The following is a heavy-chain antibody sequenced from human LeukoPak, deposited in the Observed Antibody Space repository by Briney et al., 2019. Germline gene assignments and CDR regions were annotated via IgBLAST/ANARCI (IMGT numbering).Heavy chain of an antibody. CDR3: ARGGVVVPAAIGNWFDP. D-gene: IGHD2-2*02. Sequence: SETLSLTCTVSGGSISSYYWSWIRQPPGKGLEWIGYIYYSGSTNYNPSLKSRVTISVDTSKNQFSLRLSSVTAADTAVYYCARGGVVVPAAIGNWFDPWGQGTLVTVSS. CDR2: IYYSGST. J-gene: IGHJ5*02. CDR1: GGSISSYY. V-gene: IGHV4-59*01.